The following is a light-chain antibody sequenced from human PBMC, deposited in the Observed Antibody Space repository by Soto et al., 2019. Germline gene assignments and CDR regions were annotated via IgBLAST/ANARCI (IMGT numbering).Light chain of an antibody. Sequence: QSVLTQPPSASGTPGQSVTFSCSGSSSNIGSNHVYWYQQLPGRAPKLLIHSNNQRPSGVPDRFSGSKSGTSASLAISGLRSEDEADYYCAAWDDSLIAGVFGGGTKVTVL. CDR3: AAWDDSLIAGV. CDR2: SNN. V-gene: IGLV1-47*01. CDR1: SSNIGSNH. J-gene: IGLJ3*02.